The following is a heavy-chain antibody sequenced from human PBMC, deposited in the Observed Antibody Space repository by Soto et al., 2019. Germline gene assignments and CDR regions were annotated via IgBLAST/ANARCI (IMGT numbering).Heavy chain of an antibody. CDR3: ARDVPHYDSSGYQYNGFDP. D-gene: IGHD3-22*01. J-gene: IGHJ5*02. Sequence: SVKVSCKASGGTFSSYAISWVRQAPGQGLEWMGGIIPIFGTANYAQKFQGRVTITADESTSTAYMEMSSLRSEDTAVYYCARDVPHYDSSGYQYNGFDPWGQGTLVTVSS. CDR2: IIPIFGTA. V-gene: IGHV1-69*13. CDR1: GGTFSSYA.